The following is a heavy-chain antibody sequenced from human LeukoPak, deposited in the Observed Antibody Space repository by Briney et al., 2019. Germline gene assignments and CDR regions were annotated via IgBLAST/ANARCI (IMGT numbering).Heavy chain of an antibody. V-gene: IGHV3-66*01. CDR3: ASSDYYGSGGAQDY. Sequence: PGGSLRLSCAASGFTVGTNCVNWVRQAPGKGLMWVSVICSGGTTYYADSVKGRFTISRDNAKNSLYLQMNSLRAEDTAVYYCASSDYYGSGGAQDYWGQGTLVTVSS. CDR1: GFTVGTNC. D-gene: IGHD3-10*01. J-gene: IGHJ4*02. CDR2: ICSGGTT.